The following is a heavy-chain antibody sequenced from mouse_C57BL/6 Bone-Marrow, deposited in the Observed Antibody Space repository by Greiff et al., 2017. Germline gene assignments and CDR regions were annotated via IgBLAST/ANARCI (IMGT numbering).Heavy chain of an antibody. CDR2: IDPSDSYT. CDR3: ARGYYGSSYSLFAY. CDR1: GYTFTSYW. J-gene: IGHJ3*01. D-gene: IGHD1-1*01. Sequence: QVQLQQPGAELVKPGASVKLSCKASGYTFTSYWMQWVKQRPGQGLEWIGEIDPSDSYTNYNQKFKGKAKLTVDTSSSTAYMQLSSLTSEDSAVYYCARGYYGSSYSLFAYWGQGTLVTVSA. V-gene: IGHV1-50*01.